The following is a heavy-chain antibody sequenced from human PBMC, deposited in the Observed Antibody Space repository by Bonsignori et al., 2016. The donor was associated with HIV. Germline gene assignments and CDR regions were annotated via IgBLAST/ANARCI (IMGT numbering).Heavy chain of an antibody. CDR3: AMGRSNLSPFDY. V-gene: IGHV5-51*01. J-gene: IGHJ4*02. CDR2: IYPGDSDT. D-gene: IGHD1-26*01. Sequence: VRQMPGKGLEWMGVIYPGDSDTRYSPSFQGQVTISADKSINTAYLQWNSLKASDTAMYYCAMGRSNLSPFDYWGQGTLVTVSS.